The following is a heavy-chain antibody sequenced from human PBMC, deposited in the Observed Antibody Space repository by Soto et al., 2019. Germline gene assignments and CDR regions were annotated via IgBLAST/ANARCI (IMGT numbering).Heavy chain of an antibody. CDR1: GFSLSTTGEG. V-gene: IGHV2-5*01. Sequence: QITLKESGPTLVQPTQTLTLTCTFSGFSLSTTGEGVGWIRQPPGKALEWLAVIYWNDDKSYSPSLKSRLTISKDTSKKQVVLTMMNMAPVDTGTYYCAQVDDVAALFAYLGQGTLVTGSS. CDR2: IYWNDDK. CDR3: AQVDDVAALFAY. J-gene: IGHJ4*02. D-gene: IGHD6-6*01.